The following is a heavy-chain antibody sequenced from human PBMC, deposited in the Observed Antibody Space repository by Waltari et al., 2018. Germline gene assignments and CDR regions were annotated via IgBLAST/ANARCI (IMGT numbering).Heavy chain of an antibody. J-gene: IGHJ3*02. CDR3: AREGHIDAFDI. V-gene: IGHV3-33*01. CDR2: IWYDGSNK. Sequence: QVQLVESGGGVVQPGRSLRLSCAASGFTFSSYGMHWVRQAPGKGLEGVAVIWYDGSNKYYADSVKGRFTISRDNSKNTLYLQMNSLRAEDTAVYYCAREGHIDAFDIWGQGTMVTVSS. CDR1: GFTFSSYG.